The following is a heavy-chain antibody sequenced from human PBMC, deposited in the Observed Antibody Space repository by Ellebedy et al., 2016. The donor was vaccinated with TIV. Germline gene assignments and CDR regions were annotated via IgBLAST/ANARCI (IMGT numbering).Heavy chain of an antibody. Sequence: GESLKISCAASGFTFSNYAMSWVRQAPGKGLEWVSAISSGGGSTYYADSVKGRFTISRDNSKNTLYLQINSLRAEDTAVYYCAREGSGSGSYPDYWGQGTLVTVSS. CDR2: ISSGGGST. D-gene: IGHD3-10*01. CDR3: AREGSGSGSYPDY. J-gene: IGHJ4*02. V-gene: IGHV3-23*01. CDR1: GFTFSNYA.